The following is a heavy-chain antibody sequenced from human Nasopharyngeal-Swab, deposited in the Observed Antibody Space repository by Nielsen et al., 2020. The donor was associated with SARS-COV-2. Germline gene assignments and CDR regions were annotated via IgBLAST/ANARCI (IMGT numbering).Heavy chain of an antibody. J-gene: IGHJ5*02. CDR2: ISSNGGST. D-gene: IGHD3-10*01. Sequence: GGSLRLSCSASGFTFSSYAMHWGRQAPGKGLEYVSAISSNGGSTYYADSVKGRFTISRDNSKNTLYLQMSSLRAEGTAVYYCVKPVHITMVRGVMSGPNWFDPWGQGTLVTVSS. CDR3: VKPVHITMVRGVMSGPNWFDP. V-gene: IGHV3-64D*06. CDR1: GFTFSSYA.